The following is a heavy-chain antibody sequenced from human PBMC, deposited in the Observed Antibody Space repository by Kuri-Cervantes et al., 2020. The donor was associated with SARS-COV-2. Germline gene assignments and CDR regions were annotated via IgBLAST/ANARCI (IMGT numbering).Heavy chain of an antibody. V-gene: IGHV1-2*02. CDR1: GYTFTGYY. D-gene: IGHD3-3*01. Sequence: ASVKVSCKASGYTFTGYYIHWMRQAPGQGLEWMGWINPDSGGTDYAQKFQGRVTMTRDTSISTGYMELSRLRSDDTAVYHCARGLNDFWSGYYSSWYFDLWGRGTLVTVSS. CDR3: ARGLNDFWSGYYSSWYFDL. CDR2: INPDSGGT. J-gene: IGHJ2*01.